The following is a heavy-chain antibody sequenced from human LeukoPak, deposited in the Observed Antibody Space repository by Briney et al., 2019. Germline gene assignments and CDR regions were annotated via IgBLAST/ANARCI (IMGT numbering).Heavy chain of an antibody. CDR2: IYHSGST. Sequence: SETLSLTCAVYGGSFSGYYWGWIRQPPGKGLEWIGSIYHSGSTYYNPSLKSRVTISVDTSKNQFSLKLSSVTAADTAVYYCARVPGYLYCSGGSCSTGYMDVWGKGTTVTVSS. D-gene: IGHD2-15*01. CDR1: GGSFSGYY. V-gene: IGHV4-38-2*01. CDR3: ARVPGYLYCSGGSCSTGYMDV. J-gene: IGHJ6*03.